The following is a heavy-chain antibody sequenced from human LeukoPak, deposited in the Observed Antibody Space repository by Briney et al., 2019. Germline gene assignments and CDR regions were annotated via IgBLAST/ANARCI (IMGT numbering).Heavy chain of an antibody. J-gene: IGHJ4*02. V-gene: IGHV3-23*01. CDR3: AKHLRVGWYFDY. CDR2: ISGNGGNT. Sequence: GGSLRLSCAASGFTFSSYGMSWVRQAPGKGLKWVSLISGNGGNTFYADSVKGRFTISRDNSENTLYLQMKSLRAEDTALYFCAKHLRVGWYFDYWGQGTLVTVSS. D-gene: IGHD1-26*01. CDR1: GFTFSSYG.